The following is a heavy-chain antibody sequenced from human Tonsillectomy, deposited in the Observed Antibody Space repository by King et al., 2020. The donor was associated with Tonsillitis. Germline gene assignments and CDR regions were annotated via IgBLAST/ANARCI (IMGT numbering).Heavy chain of an antibody. D-gene: IGHD6-25*01. CDR2: INSDGTNA. Sequence: VQLVESGGGVVQPGGSLRVSCAASGFPFSVYWMHWVRQAPGKGLVWVSRINSDGTNATYADSVRGRFTSSRDNAKKTLYLQIDGLRAEDTALYFCARSGRRDDPSDVWGRGTMVSVSS. CDR3: ARSGRRDDPSDV. CDR1: GFPFSVYW. V-gene: IGHV3-74*01. J-gene: IGHJ3*01.